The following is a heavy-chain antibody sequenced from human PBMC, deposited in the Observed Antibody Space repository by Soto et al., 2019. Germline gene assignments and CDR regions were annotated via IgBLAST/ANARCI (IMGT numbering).Heavy chain of an antibody. Sequence: SETLSLTCTVSGGSISSGDYYWSWIRQPPGKGLECIGIIYYSGNTNYSPSLKSRVTMSVDTSKNQFSLKLSSVTAADTAVYYCARRWGRTFDYWGQGTLVTVS. D-gene: IGHD7-27*01. CDR3: ARRWGRTFDY. CDR2: IYYSGNT. V-gene: IGHV4-39*01. CDR1: GGSISSGDYY. J-gene: IGHJ4*02.